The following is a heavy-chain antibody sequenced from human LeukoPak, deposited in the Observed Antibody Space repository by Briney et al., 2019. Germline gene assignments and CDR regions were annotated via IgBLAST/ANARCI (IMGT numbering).Heavy chain of an antibody. V-gene: IGHV3-30*02. Sequence: PGGSLRLSCAASGFTFSSYGMHWVRQAPGKGLEWVAFIRYDGSNKYYADSVKGRFTISRDNSKNTLYLQMNSLRAEDTAVYYCAKYLVVPAAIGGVGNIRYFDYWGQGTLVTVSS. CDR1: GFTFSSYG. CDR3: AKYLVVPAAIGGVGNIRYFDY. CDR2: IRYDGSNK. D-gene: IGHD2-2*01. J-gene: IGHJ4*02.